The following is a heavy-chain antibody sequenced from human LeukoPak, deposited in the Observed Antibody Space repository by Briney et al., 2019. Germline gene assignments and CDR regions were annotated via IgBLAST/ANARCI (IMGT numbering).Heavy chain of an antibody. Sequence: GGSLRLSCAASGVTFSTYWMTWVRQAPGKGLEWVANINQDGSEKHYVDSVKGRFTISRDNAKNSLYLQMNSLRAEDTAVYYCARSYGAFSGPVAYWGQGTLVTLSS. J-gene: IGHJ4*02. CDR2: INQDGSEK. CDR1: GVTFSTYW. V-gene: IGHV3-7*01. D-gene: IGHD4-17*01. CDR3: ARSYGAFSGPVAY.